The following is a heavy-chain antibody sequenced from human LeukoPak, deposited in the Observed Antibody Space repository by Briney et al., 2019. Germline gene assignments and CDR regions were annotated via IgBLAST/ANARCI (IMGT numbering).Heavy chain of an antibody. CDR2: IYYSGGT. V-gene: IGHV4-59*01. J-gene: IGHJ6*03. Sequence: SETLSLTCTVSGGSISSYYWSWIRQPPGKGLEWIGYIYYSGGTNHNPSLKSRVTISVDTSKNQFSLKLSSVTAADTAVYYCARGQTMVRGVIITPSYYYMDVWGKGTTVTVSS. CDR1: GGSISSYY. CDR3: ARGQTMVRGVIITPSYYYMDV. D-gene: IGHD3-10*01.